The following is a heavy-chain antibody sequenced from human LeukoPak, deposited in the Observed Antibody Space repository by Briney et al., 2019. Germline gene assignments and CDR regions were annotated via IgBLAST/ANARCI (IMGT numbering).Heavy chain of an antibody. J-gene: IGHJ4*02. CDR1: GFIYSSYW. Sequence: GGSLRPSCAASGFIYSSYWMTWVRQAPGKGLEWVANIKQDGSEKYDVDSVKGRFTISRDNAQNSLYLQMNSLRAEDTAVYYCARVYRSSSGYCFDYWGQGTLVTVSS. CDR2: IKQDGSEK. D-gene: IGHD6-6*01. V-gene: IGHV3-7*01. CDR3: ARVYRSSSGYCFDY.